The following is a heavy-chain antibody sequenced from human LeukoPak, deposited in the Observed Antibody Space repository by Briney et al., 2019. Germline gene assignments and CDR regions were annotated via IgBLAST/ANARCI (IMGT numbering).Heavy chain of an antibody. CDR1: GSTLKEFS. CDR2: FDPENVET. D-gene: IGHD3-22*01. J-gene: IGHJ4*02. CDR3: ATTPASYDSSGYWFDN. V-gene: IGHV1-24*01. Sequence: GASVKVSCKISGSTLKEFSMHWVRQAPGKGLEWMGGFDPENVETVYPQKFQDRVSMAEDRSTDTAYMELSSLTSDDTAVYYCATTPASYDSSGYWFDNWGQGTLVTVSS.